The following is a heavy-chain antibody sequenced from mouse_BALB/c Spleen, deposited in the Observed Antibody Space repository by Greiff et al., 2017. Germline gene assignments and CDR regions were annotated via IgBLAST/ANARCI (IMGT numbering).Heavy chain of an antibody. Sequence: EVHLVESGGGLVKPGGSLKLSCAASGFTFSDYYMYWVRQTPEKRLEWVATISDGGSYTYYPDSVKGRFTISRDNAKNNLYLQMSSLKSEDTAMYYCARGDSSRYDYYAMDYWGQGTSVTVSS. CDR2: ISDGGSYT. CDR1: GFTFSDYY. J-gene: IGHJ4*01. D-gene: IGHD3-2*01. V-gene: IGHV5-4*02. CDR3: ARGDSSRYDYYAMDY.